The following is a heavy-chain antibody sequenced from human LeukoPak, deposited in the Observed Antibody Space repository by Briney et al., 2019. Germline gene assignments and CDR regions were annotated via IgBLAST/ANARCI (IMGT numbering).Heavy chain of an antibody. CDR1: GFTFSRYS. J-gene: IGHJ4*02. V-gene: IGHV3-48*04. D-gene: IGHD2-15*01. Sequence: PGGSLRLSCAASGFTFSRYSMNWVRQAPGKGLEWVSYISSSRSTIYYADSVKGRFTISRDNAKNSLYLQMNSLRAEDTAVYYCASVDLGYCSGGSCHSDYWGQGTLVTVSS. CDR3: ASVDLGYCSGGSCHSDY. CDR2: ISSSRSTI.